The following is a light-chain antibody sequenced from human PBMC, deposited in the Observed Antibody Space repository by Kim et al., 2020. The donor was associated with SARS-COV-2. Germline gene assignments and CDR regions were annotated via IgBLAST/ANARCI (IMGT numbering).Light chain of an antibody. Sequence: ASVGDRVTITCRASQSISSYLNWYQQKPGKAPNLLIYAASSLQSGVPSRFSGSGSGTDFTLTISSLQPEDFATYYCQQSYSTPFTFGQGTKLEI. CDR3: QQSYSTPFT. V-gene: IGKV1-39*01. CDR2: AAS. CDR1: QSISSY. J-gene: IGKJ2*01.